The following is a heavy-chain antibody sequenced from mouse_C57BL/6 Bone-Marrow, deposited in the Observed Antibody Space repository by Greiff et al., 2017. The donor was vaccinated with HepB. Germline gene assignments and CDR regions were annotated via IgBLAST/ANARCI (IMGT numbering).Heavy chain of an antibody. D-gene: IGHD1-1*01. Sequence: QVQLQQSGPELVKPGASVKISCKASGYAFSSSWMNWVKQRPGKGLEWIGRIYPGDGDTNYNGKFKGKATLTADKSSSTAYMQLSSLTSVDSAVYFCARFHYYGSSYYYWYFDVWGTGTTVTVSS. CDR2: IYPGDGDT. V-gene: IGHV1-82*01. CDR3: ARFHYYGSSYYYWYFDV. J-gene: IGHJ1*03. CDR1: GYAFSSSW.